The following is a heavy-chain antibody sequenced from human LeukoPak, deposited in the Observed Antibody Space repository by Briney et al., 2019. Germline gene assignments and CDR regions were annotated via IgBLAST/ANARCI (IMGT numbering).Heavy chain of an antibody. J-gene: IGHJ5*02. Sequence: PSETLSLTCTVSGYSISSGYYWGWIRQPPGKGLEWIGNIYHSGSTYSNPSLKSRVIISVDTSKNQFSLNLSSVTAADTAVYYCARQEIGLRSFDPWGQGTLVTVSS. CDR2: IYHSGST. D-gene: IGHD3/OR15-3a*01. CDR1: GYSISSGYY. CDR3: ARQEIGLRSFDP. V-gene: IGHV4-38-2*02.